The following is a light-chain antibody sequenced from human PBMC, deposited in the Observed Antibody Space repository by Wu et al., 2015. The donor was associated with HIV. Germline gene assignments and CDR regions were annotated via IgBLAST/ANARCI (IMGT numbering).Light chain of an antibody. CDR3: QQRSSWSPNS. CDR1: QSVGSS. Sequence: EIVLTQSPVTLSLSPGERATLSCRASQSVGSSLAWYQQKPGQPPSLLIFDASNRATGIPARFSASGSGTDFTLTISSLEPEDFAIYYCQQRSSWSPNSFGQGTNLEIK. CDR2: DAS. V-gene: IGKV3-11*01. J-gene: IGKJ2*03.